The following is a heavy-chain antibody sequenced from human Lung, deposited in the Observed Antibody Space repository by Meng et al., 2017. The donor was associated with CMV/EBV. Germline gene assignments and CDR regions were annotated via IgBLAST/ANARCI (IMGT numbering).Heavy chain of an antibody. V-gene: IGHV3-53*01. Sequence: GGSLGLXCAASGLTVSRNYMNWVRQAPGKGLEWVSVLYPSGATFYADSVKGRFTISRDSSKNTFYLQMNSLRLDDTAVYYCARDRGALWFGKFDSWGQGTLVTVSS. CDR2: LYPSGAT. D-gene: IGHD3-10*01. J-gene: IGHJ4*02. CDR3: ARDRGALWFGKFDS. CDR1: GLTVSRNY.